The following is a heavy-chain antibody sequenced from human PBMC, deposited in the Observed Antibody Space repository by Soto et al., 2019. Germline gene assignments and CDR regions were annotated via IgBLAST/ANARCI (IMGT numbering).Heavy chain of an antibody. D-gene: IGHD3-16*01. Sequence: QVQLVQSGAEVKNPGASVKVSCKASGYTFTRYGIGWARQAPGQGLEWMGWINTYNGNTNYAQNVQGRVTLTTDTPTRTAYMELRSLRSNDTAIYYCAMVDVYVTPSPQDVWGQGTTVIVSS. J-gene: IGHJ6*02. CDR3: AMVDVYVTPSPQDV. CDR2: INTYNGNT. V-gene: IGHV1-18*01. CDR1: GYTFTRYG.